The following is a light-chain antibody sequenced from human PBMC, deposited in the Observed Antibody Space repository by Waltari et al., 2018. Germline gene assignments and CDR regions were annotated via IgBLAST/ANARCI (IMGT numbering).Light chain of an antibody. Sequence: EVVLTQSPATLSLSPGDRATLSCRVSRNVEIYIAWYQQSPGQPPRLLIYDAANMATDIPARFSGSGSGTDFTLTISSLEPEDFAVYYCQQRKFWPPLTFGGGTKVEIK. CDR2: DAA. CDR3: QQRKFWPPLT. CDR1: RNVEIY. J-gene: IGKJ4*01. V-gene: IGKV3-11*01.